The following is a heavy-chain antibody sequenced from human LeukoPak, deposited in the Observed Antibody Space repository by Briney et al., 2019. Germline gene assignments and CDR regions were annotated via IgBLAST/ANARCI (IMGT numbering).Heavy chain of an antibody. CDR3: AREYSTSSTSFDY. V-gene: IGHV4-34*01. CDR1: GGSFSGHY. Sequence: SETLSLTCAVYGGSFSGHYWSWIRQPPGKGLEWIGEISHSGSTNYNPSLKSRVTISLATSKNQFSLKLSSVTAADTAVYYCAREYSTSSTSFDYWGQGIPVTVSS. CDR2: ISHSGST. J-gene: IGHJ4*02. D-gene: IGHD6-6*01.